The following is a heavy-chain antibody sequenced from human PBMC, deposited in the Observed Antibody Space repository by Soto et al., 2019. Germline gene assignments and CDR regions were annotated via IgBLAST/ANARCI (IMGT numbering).Heavy chain of an antibody. D-gene: IGHD4-17*01. CDR1: GFTFSSYG. CDR3: ARDGYGAAFDI. V-gene: IGHV3-33*01. Sequence: GGSLRLSCAASGFTFSSYGMHWVRQAPGKGLEWVAVIWYDGSNKYYADSVKGRFTISGDNSKNTLYLQMNGLRAEETAVYYWARDGYGAAFDIWGQGTMVTVSS. CDR2: IWYDGSNK. J-gene: IGHJ3*02.